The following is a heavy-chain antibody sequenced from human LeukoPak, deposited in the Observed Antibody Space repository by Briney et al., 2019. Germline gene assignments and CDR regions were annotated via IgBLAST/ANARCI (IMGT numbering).Heavy chain of an antibody. CDR2: IIPIFGTA. Sequence: SVKVSCKASGGTFSSYAISWVRQAPGQGLEWMGGIIPIFGTANYAQKFQGRVTITADESTSTAYMELSSLRSEDTAVYYCARLSRAERYFDYWGQGTLVTVSS. V-gene: IGHV1-69*13. D-gene: IGHD1-1*01. CDR3: ARLSRAERYFDY. J-gene: IGHJ4*02. CDR1: GGTFSSYA.